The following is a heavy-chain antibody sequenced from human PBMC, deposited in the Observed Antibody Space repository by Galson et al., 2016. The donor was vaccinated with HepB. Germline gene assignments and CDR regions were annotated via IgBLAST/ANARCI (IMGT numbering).Heavy chain of an antibody. CDR1: GLSVSDAW. CDR3: TTWDWGLDC. J-gene: IGHJ4*02. D-gene: IGHD3/OR15-3a*01. CDR2: IRNKRDGGTA. Sequence: SLRLSCAVSGLSVSDAWMTWVRQAPGKGQEWVGNIRNKRDGGTADYGAPVKGRFTISRDDSKNTLYLQMSSLKTDDTAVYFCTTWDWGLDCWGQGTLVTVSS. V-gene: IGHV3-15*05.